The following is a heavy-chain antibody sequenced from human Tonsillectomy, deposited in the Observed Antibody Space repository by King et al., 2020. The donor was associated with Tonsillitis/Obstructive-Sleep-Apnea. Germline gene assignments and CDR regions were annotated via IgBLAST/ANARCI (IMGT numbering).Heavy chain of an antibody. J-gene: IGHJ6*03. D-gene: IGHD4-17*01. CDR1: GFTFSSYE. CDR2: ISSSGSSI. Sequence: VQLVESGGGLVQPGGSLRLSCTASGFTFSSYEMNWVRQAPGKGLEWVSYISSSGSSIYYADSVKGRFTISRDNAKNSLYLQMNSLRAEDTAVYYCARDTSYGDYPYYYYYMVVWGKGTTVTVSS. V-gene: IGHV3-48*03. CDR3: ARDTSYGDYPYYYYYMVV.